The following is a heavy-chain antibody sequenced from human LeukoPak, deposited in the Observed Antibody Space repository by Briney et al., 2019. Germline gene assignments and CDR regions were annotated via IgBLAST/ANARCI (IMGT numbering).Heavy chain of an antibody. D-gene: IGHD3-22*01. V-gene: IGHV4-59*01. CDR1: GGSISSYY. Sequence: SETLSLTCTVSGGSISSYYWSWIRQPPGKGLEWIGYIYDSGSTNYNPSLKSRVTISVGTSKNQFSPKLSSVTAADTAVYYCARDGRGYYYDSSWGSNWSDPWGQGTLVTVSS. CDR2: IYDSGST. CDR3: ARDGRGYYYDSSWGSNWSDP. J-gene: IGHJ5*02.